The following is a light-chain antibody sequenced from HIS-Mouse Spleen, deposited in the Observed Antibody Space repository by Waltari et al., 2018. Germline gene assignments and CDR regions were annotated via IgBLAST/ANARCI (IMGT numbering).Light chain of an antibody. CDR3: QQYNNWWT. CDR2: GAS. CDR1: QSVLLP. J-gene: IGKJ1*01. V-gene: IGKV3-15*01. Sequence: EIVMTQSPATLSVSPGERATLSCRASQSVLLPFGWYPQKPGQAPRLLIYGASTRATGIPQTFSGSGSAAQFTLTISSLQSEDFAVYYCQQYNNWWTFGQGTKVEIK.